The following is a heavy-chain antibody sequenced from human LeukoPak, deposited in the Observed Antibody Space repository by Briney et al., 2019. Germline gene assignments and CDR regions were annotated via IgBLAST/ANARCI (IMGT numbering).Heavy chain of an antibody. CDR3: AAKGNGYTGIYVFAH. CDR1: GFTVSSNY. D-gene: IGHD5-12*01. Sequence: GGSLRLSCAASGFTVSSNYMSWVRQAPGKGLEWVSLISTGETTYYADSVKGRFTISRDTSTNSLYLQMNSLRAEDTAVYFCAAKGNGYTGIYVFAHWGKGTLVTVSS. CDR2: ISTGETT. V-gene: IGHV3-66*01. J-gene: IGHJ4*02.